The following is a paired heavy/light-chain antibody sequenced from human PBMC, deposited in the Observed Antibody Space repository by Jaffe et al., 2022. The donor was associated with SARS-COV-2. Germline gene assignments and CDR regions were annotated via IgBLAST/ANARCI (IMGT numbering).Heavy chain of an antibody. V-gene: IGHV4-59*01. CDR3: ARMAGYYDSSGYTVTRAYAFDI. J-gene: IGHJ3*02. CDR1: GGSISSYY. CDR2: IYYSGST. D-gene: IGHD3-22*01. Sequence: QVQLQESGPGLVKPSETLSLTCTVSGGSISSYYWSWIRQPPGKGLEWIGYIYYSGSTNYNPSLKSRVTISVDTSKNQFSLKLSSVTAADTAVYYCARMAGYYDSSGYTVTRAYAFDIWGQGTMVTVSS.
Light chain of an antibody. CDR1: QSVSSSY. J-gene: IGKJ5*01. Sequence: EIVLTQSPGTLSLSPGERATLSCRASQSVSSSYLAWYQQKPGQAPRLLIYGASSRATGIPDRFSGSGSGTDFTLTISRLEPEDFAVYYCQQYGSSPPGITFGQGTRLEIK. V-gene: IGKV3-20*01. CDR2: GAS. CDR3: QQYGSSPPGIT.